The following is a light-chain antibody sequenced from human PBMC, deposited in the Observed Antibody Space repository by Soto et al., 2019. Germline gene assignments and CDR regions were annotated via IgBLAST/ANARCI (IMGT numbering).Light chain of an antibody. V-gene: IGKV3-15*01. CDR2: GAS. CDR3: QQYNNWPPLT. J-gene: IGKJ4*01. CDR1: QSVSSN. Sequence: EIVMTQSPATLSVSPGERATLSCRASQSVSSNLAWYQQKPGQAPRLLIYGASTRATGIPARFSGSGSGTEFTLTISILQSEDFAVYYCQQYNNWPPLTFGGGTKVELK.